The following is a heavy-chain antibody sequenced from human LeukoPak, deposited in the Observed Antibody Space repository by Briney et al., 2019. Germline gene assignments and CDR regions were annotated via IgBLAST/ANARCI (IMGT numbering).Heavy chain of an antibody. Sequence: SETLSLTCTVSGGSISSYYWSWIRQPPGKGLEWIGYIYYSGSTNYNPSLKSRVTISVDTSKNQFSLKLSSVTAADTAVYYCARSGTNGYNAFDYWGQGTLVTVSS. D-gene: IGHD5-24*01. CDR1: GGSISSYY. J-gene: IGHJ4*02. CDR3: ARSGTNGYNAFDY. CDR2: IYYSGST. V-gene: IGHV4-59*01.